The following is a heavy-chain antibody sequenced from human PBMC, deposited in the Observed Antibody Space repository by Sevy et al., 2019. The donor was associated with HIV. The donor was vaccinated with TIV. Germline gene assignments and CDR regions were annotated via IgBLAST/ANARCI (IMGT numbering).Heavy chain of an antibody. CDR3: ARDGYDGSGYQRGLFDF. Sequence: ASVKVSCKASGYIFTSYGISWVRQAPRQGLEWMGWINGHNSNTNYVQNLQGRVTMTTDTSTNTAYMELRSLRSDDTAVHSCARDGYDGSGYQRGLFDFWVQGTLVTVS. CDR2: INGHNSNT. CDR1: GYIFTSYG. D-gene: IGHD3-22*01. J-gene: IGHJ4*02. V-gene: IGHV1-18*01.